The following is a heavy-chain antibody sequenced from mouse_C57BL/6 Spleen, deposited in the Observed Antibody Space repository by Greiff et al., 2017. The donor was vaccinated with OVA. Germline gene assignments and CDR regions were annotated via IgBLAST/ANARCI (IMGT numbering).Heavy chain of an antibody. J-gene: IGHJ4*01. D-gene: IGHD2-3*01. V-gene: IGHV1-66*01. CDR1: GYSFTSYY. Sequence: VQLQQSGPELVKPGASVKISCKASGYSFTSYYIHWVKQRPGQGLEWIGWIYPGSGNTKYNEKFKGKATLTADTSSSTAYMQLSSLTSEDSAVYYCARWDDPYAMDYWGQGTSVTVSS. CDR2: IYPGSGNT. CDR3: ARWDDPYAMDY.